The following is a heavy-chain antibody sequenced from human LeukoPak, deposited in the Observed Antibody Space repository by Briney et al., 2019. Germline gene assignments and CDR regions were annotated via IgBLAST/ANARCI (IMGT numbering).Heavy chain of an antibody. CDR2: ISYDGSNK. D-gene: IGHD5-18*01. V-gene: IGHV3-30-3*01. Sequence: GALRLSCAASGFTFSSYAMHWVGQAPGKGLEWVAVISYDGSNKYYADSVKGRFTISRDNSKNTLYLQMNSLRAEDTAVYYCARGASGYIYGLIDHWGQGTLVAVSS. J-gene: IGHJ4*02. CDR1: GFTFSSYA. CDR3: ARGASGYIYGLIDH.